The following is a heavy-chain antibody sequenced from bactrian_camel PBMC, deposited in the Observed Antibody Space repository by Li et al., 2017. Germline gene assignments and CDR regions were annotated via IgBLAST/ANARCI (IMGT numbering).Heavy chain of an antibody. CDR1: GITFSRTY. D-gene: IGHD7*01. J-gene: IGHJ4*01. V-gene: IGHV3S53*01. Sequence: HVQLVESGGGLVQPGGSLRLSCAASGITFSRTYMSWVRQAPGKEREGVAGISWGSVTIYDKSVQGRFTISRDNAKNTVYLEMNSLKSDDTAIYYCAAKSGGNCGDWAQYDNWGQGTQVTVS. CDR3: AAKSGGNCGDWAQYDN. CDR2: ISWGSVT.